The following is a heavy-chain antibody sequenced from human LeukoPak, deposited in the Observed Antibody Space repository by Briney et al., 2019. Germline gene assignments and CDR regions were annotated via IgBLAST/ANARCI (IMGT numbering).Heavy chain of an antibody. CDR2: IKQDGSEK. Sequence: PGGSLRLSCAASGFTFSSYWMSWVRQAPGKGLEWVANIKQDGSEKYYVDSVKGRFTISRDNAKNSLYLQMNSLRAEDTAVYYCARAHPERWLQLHAFDIWGQGTMVTVSS. J-gene: IGHJ3*02. D-gene: IGHD5-24*01. CDR3: ARAHPERWLQLHAFDI. V-gene: IGHV3-7*01. CDR1: GFTFSSYW.